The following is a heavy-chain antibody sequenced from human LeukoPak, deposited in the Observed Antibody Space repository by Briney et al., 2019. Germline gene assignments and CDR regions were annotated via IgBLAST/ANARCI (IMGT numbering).Heavy chain of an antibody. Sequence: SETLSLTRTVSGVSISSYCWSWIRQPPGKGLEWIGYIYYSGDFYYSGNTNYNSSLQSRVTISVDTSKSQFSLKLSSVTAADTAVYYCARGIFGMVINGFDIWGQGTMVTVSS. V-gene: IGHV4-59*01. J-gene: IGHJ3*02. CDR1: GVSISSYC. D-gene: IGHD3-3*01. CDR2: IYYSGDFYYSGNT. CDR3: ARGIFGMVINGFDI.